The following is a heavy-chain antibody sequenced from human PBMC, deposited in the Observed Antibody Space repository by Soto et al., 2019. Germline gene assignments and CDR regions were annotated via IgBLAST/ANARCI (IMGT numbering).Heavy chain of an antibody. Sequence: ASVKVSFKASGYAFTSYGIRWVRQAPGQGLEWMGCIIAYNGNTNCAQKLQGRVTMTTDTSTSTAYMELRSLRSDDTALYYCETLYGDYDYWGQGTLVTVSS. J-gene: IGHJ4*02. D-gene: IGHD4-17*01. CDR1: GYAFTSYG. V-gene: IGHV1-18*01. CDR3: ETLYGDYDY. CDR2: IIAYNGNT.